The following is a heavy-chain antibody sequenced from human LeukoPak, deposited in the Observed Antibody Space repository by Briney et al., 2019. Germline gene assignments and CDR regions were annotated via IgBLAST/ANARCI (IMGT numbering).Heavy chain of an antibody. CDR1: GGTFSSYA. CDR2: IIPIFGTA. CDR3: AKIAVAGDAQTYRATYYYYYYMDV. V-gene: IGHV1-69*01. J-gene: IGHJ6*03. Sequence: SVKVSCKASGGTFSSYAISWVRQAPGQGLEWMGGIIPIFGTANYAQKFQGRVTITADESTSTAYMELSSQRSEDTAVCYCAKIAVAGDAQTYRATYYYYYYMDVWGKGTTVTVSS. D-gene: IGHD6-19*01.